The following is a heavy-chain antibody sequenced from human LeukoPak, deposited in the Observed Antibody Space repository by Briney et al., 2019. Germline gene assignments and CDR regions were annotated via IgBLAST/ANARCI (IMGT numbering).Heavy chain of an antibody. Sequence: GGSLRLSCAASGFTVSDNYMSWVRQAPGKGLEWVSVVYSGDNTYYADSVKGRFTISRDNSKNTLYLQMNSLRAEDTAVYYCAKDRSGRYFDYWGQGTLVTVSS. V-gene: IGHV3-53*05. CDR3: AKDRSGRYFDY. CDR2: VYSGDNT. D-gene: IGHD3-10*01. CDR1: GFTVSDNY. J-gene: IGHJ4*02.